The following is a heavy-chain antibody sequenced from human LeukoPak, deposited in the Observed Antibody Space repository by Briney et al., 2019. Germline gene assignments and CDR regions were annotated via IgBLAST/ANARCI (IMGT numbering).Heavy chain of an antibody. J-gene: IGHJ3*02. Sequence: SETLSLTCAVYGGSFSGYYWSWIRQPPGKGLEWFGEINHSGSTNYNPPLKSRVTISVDTSKNQFSLKLSSVTAADTAVYYCARFPPHSRAAAAGTLYHRGAFDIWGQGTMVTVSS. V-gene: IGHV4-34*01. CDR3: ARFPPHSRAAAAGTLYHRGAFDI. CDR1: GGSFSGYY. CDR2: INHSGST. D-gene: IGHD6-13*01.